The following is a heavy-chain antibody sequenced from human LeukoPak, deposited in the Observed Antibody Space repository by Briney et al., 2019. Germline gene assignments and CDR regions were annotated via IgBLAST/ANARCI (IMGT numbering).Heavy chain of an antibody. CDR2: INHSGST. J-gene: IGHJ4*02. D-gene: IGHD6-13*01. Sequence: SETLSLTCAVYGGSFSGYYWSWIRQPPGKGLEWIGEINHSGSTNYNPSLKSRVTISVDTSKNQFSLKLSSVTAADTAVYYCAGGPGGWYSGSWYLKNGGQETLAPVPS. CDR1: GGSFSGYY. V-gene: IGHV4-34*01. CDR3: AGGPGGWYSGSWYLKN.